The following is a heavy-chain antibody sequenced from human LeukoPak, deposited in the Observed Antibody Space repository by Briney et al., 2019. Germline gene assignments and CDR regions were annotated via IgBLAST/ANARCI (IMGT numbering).Heavy chain of an antibody. CDR3: AKVRYYYDSSGYPAYYFDY. CDR2: ISGSGGST. J-gene: IGHJ4*02. CDR1: GLTFSSYA. Sequence: GGSLRLSCAASGLTFSSYAMSWVRQAPGKGMEWVSAISGSGGSTYYADSVKGRFTISRDNSKNTLYLQMNSLRAVDTAVYYCAKVRYYYDSSGYPAYYFDYWGQGTLVTVSS. D-gene: IGHD3-22*01. V-gene: IGHV3-23*01.